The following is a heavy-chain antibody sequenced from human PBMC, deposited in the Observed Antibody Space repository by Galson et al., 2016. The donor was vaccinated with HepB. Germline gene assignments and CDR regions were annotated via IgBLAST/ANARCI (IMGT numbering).Heavy chain of an antibody. V-gene: IGHV5-51*01. J-gene: IGHJ4*02. Sequence: QSGAEVKKLGESLKISCKVSGYSFNKYWIVWVRQMPGRGLEWMGIIYPDDSETKYSPSFQGQVTISADKSINTAYLQWGSLKASDTAMYYCASPACATTWGSPPPYFDYWGQGTLVTVSS. CDR1: GYSFNKYW. CDR3: ASPACATTWGSPPPYFDY. D-gene: IGHD1-26*01. CDR2: IYPDDSET.